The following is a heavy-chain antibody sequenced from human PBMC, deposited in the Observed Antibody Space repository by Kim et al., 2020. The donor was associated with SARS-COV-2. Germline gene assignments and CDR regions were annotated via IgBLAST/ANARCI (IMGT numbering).Heavy chain of an antibody. J-gene: IGHJ4*02. CDR2: IHQNGNT. V-gene: IGHV4-38-2*02. CDR1: DYSVRTAYY. CDR3: AADTHVWPRFDY. Sequence: SETLSLTCTVSDYSVRTAYYWGWIRQPPGKGLEWIATIHQNGNTYYNPSLKDRVTIAVDMSKSLFSLKLKSVTAADTAVFHCAADTHVWPRFDYWGRG.